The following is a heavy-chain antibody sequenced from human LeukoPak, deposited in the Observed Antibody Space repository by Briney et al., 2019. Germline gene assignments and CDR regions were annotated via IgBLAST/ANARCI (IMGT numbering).Heavy chain of an antibody. J-gene: IGHJ4*02. CDR3: ARDLAYCGGDCYSGYFDY. D-gene: IGHD2-21*02. CDR2: ISSSGSTI. V-gene: IGHV3-11*01. Sequence: GGSLRLACAASGFTFSDYYMSWIRQAPGKGLEWVSYISSSGSTIYYADSVKGRFTISRDNAKNSLYLQMNSLRAEDTAVYYCARDLAYCGGDCYSGYFDYWGQGTLVTASS. CDR1: GFTFSDYY.